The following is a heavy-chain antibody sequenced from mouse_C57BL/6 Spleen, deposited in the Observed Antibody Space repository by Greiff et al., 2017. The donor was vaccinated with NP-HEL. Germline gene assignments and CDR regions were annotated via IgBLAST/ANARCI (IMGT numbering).Heavy chain of an antibody. J-gene: IGHJ3*01. CDR2: ISGGGGNT. D-gene: IGHD2-4*01. V-gene: IGHV5-9*01. CDR3: ARRGDYGAWFAY. Sequence: EVQRVESGGGLVKPGGSLKLSCAASGFTFSSYTMSWVRQTPEKRLEWVATISGGGGNTYYPDSVKGRFTISRDNAKNTLYLQMSSLRSEDTALYYCARRGDYGAWFAYWGQGTLVTVSA. CDR1: GFTFSSYT.